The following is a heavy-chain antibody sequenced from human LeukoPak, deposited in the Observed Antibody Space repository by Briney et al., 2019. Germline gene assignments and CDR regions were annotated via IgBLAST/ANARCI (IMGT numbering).Heavy chain of an antibody. CDR3: ARREATSPPNIYCGGDCYTRNWFDP. J-gene: IGHJ5*02. Sequence: ASVKVSCKASGYTFISYDINWVRQATGQGLEWMGWMNPNSGNTGYAQKFQGRVTMTRNTSISTAYMELSSLRSEDTAVYYCARREATSPPNIYCGGDCYTRNWFDPWGQGTLVIVSS. D-gene: IGHD2-21*01. V-gene: IGHV1-8*01. CDR2: MNPNSGNT. CDR1: GYTFISYD.